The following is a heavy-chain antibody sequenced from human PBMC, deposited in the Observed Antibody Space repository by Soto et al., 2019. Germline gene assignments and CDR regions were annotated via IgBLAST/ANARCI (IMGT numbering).Heavy chain of an antibody. J-gene: IGHJ5*01. Sequence: GGTLRLTCVASGITVGSRSMSWVRQAPGEGLEWVSTITDTGGDTNYADSVRRRFTMSRDKSKKTLYLQMNSLRVEDSALYYCARGSTDSYPGSRIFDFWGRGTLVTVSS. CDR3: ARGSTDSYPGSRIFDF. CDR2: ITDTGGDT. CDR1: GITVGSRS. V-gene: IGHV3-23*01. D-gene: IGHD3-10*01.